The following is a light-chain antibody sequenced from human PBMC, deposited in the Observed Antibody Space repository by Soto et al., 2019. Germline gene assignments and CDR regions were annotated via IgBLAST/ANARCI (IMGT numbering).Light chain of an antibody. J-gene: IGKJ4*01. CDR3: QQYNNWPPLT. CDR2: GAS. CDR1: HSVSSN. V-gene: IGKV3-15*01. Sequence: EIVMTQSPATLSVSPGERATLSCRASHSVSSNLAWYQQKPGQAPSLLIYGASTRATGIPARFSGSGSGTEFTLTISSLQSEDFAVYYCQQYNNWPPLTFGGGTKVEIK.